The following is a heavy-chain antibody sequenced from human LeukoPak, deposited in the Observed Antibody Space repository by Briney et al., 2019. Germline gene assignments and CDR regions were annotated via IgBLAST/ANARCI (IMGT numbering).Heavy chain of an antibody. D-gene: IGHD2-15*01. J-gene: IGHJ4*02. CDR3: ARDRGHLSYYFDY. CDR1: GFTFSSYS. Sequence: GGSLRLSCAASGFTFSSYSMNWVRQAPGKGRDWVSSISSSSSYIYYADSVKGRFTTSRDNAKNSLYLQMNSLRAEDTAVYYCARDRGHLSYYFDYWGQGTLVTVSS. V-gene: IGHV3-21*01. CDR2: ISSSSSYI.